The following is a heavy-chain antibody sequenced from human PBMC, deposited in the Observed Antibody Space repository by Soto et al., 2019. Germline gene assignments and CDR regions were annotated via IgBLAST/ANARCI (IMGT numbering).Heavy chain of an antibody. D-gene: IGHD6-19*01. CDR3: ARVRPGWFYYDY. CDR1: GFTFSSYW. V-gene: IGHV3-74*01. J-gene: IGHJ4*02. Sequence: PGGSLRLSCAASGFTFSSYWIHWVRQAPGKELVWVSRVSPDGGFTIYADSVKGRFTISRDNAKNTVYLQMNSLRADDTAVYYCARVRPGWFYYDYWAQGNLVTVSS. CDR2: VSPDGGFT.